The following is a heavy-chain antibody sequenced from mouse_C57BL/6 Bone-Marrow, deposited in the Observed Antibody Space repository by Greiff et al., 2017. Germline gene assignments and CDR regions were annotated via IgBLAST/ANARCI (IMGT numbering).Heavy chain of an antibody. Sequence: EVQLQQSGAELVRPGASVKLSCTASGFNIKDDYMHWVKQMPEQGLEWIGWIDPENGDTEYASKFQGKATITADTSSNTAYLQLSSLTSEDTAVYYCTVYDGYYEAYWGQGTLVTVSA. V-gene: IGHV14-4*01. CDR1: GFNIKDDY. CDR3: TVYDGYYEAY. CDR2: IDPENGDT. D-gene: IGHD2-3*01. J-gene: IGHJ3*01.